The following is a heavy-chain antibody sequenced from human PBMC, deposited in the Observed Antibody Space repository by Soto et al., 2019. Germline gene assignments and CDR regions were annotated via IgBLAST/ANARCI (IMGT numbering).Heavy chain of an antibody. V-gene: IGHV6-1*01. J-gene: IGHJ6*02. CDR3: ARDGCSGGSGTSLGGRDYDYHGMDV. Sequence: SQTLSLTCAISGDSVSSNSAAWNWIRQSPSRGIEWLGRTYYRSKWYHDYAVAVKSRITIKPDTSKNQFSLQLNSVTPEDTTGYYCARDGCSGGSGTSLGGRDYDYHGMDVWGQGTTVTVSS. CDR2: TYYRSKWYH. CDR1: GDSVSSNSAA. D-gene: IGHD2-15*01.